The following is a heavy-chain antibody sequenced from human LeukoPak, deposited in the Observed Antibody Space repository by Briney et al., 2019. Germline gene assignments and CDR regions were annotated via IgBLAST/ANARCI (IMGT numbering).Heavy chain of an antibody. CDR3: ARGLGATVGWFDP. J-gene: IGHJ5*02. V-gene: IGHV4-59*01. CDR1: GGSISSYY. D-gene: IGHD1-26*01. Sequence: SETLSLTCTVSGGSISSYYWSWIRQPPAKGLEWIGYIYYSGSTNYNPSLKSRVTISVDTSKNQFSLKLSSVTAADTSVYYCARGLGATVGWFDPWGQGTLVTVSS. CDR2: IYYSGST.